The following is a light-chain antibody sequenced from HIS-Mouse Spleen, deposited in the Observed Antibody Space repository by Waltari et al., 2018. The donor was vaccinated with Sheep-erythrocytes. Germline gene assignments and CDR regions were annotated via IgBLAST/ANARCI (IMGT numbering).Light chain of an antibody. Sequence: AIRMTQSPSSFSASTGDRFTITFLASQGISSYLAWYQQKPGKAPKRLIYAASTLQSGVPSRFSGSGSGTDFNLTISCLQSEDFATYYCQQYYSYPRTFGQGTKVEIK. J-gene: IGKJ1*01. CDR3: QQYYSYPRT. V-gene: IGKV1-8*01. CDR1: QGISSY. CDR2: AAS.